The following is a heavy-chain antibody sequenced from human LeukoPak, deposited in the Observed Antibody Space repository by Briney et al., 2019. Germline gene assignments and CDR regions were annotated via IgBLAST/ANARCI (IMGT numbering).Heavy chain of an antibody. CDR2: IIPMFDTA. Sequence: GVSVKVSCKASGGTFSTYGITWVRQAPGQGLEWMGGIIPMFDTADHAQKFQGRVTITADESTSTAYMELSSLRSEDTAVYYCARVGGGDGYNLGAFDIWGQGTMVTVSS. V-gene: IGHV1-69*13. J-gene: IGHJ3*02. D-gene: IGHD5-24*01. CDR3: ARVGGGDGYNLGAFDI. CDR1: GGTFSTYG.